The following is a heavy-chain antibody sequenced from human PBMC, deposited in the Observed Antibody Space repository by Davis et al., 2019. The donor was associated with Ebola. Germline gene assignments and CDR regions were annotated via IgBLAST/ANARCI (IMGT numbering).Heavy chain of an antibody. J-gene: IGHJ4*02. CDR2: IIPIFGIT. V-gene: IGHV1-69*10. CDR1: GVTFNTFA. D-gene: IGHD3-3*01. Sequence: SVKVSCKASGVTFNTFAITWVRQAPGQGLEWVGGIIPIFGITNYAQNFQGRLTITRDTSASTTYMELSSLISEDTAVYYCTRDFGSTFEFFDYWGQGTLVTVSS. CDR3: TRDFGSTFEFFDY.